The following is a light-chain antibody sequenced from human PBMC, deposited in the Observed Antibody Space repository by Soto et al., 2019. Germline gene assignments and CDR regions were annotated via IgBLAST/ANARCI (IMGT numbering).Light chain of an antibody. V-gene: IGKV3-11*01. CDR1: QSISRY. CDR2: DAS. Sequence: EMVLTQSPATLSLSPGERATLSCRASQSISRYLAWYQQKPGQAPRLLIYDASNRATGIPARFSGSGSGTDFTLTISRLEPEDFAVYYCQQRSNWPWTFGQGTKVEIK. CDR3: QQRSNWPWT. J-gene: IGKJ1*01.